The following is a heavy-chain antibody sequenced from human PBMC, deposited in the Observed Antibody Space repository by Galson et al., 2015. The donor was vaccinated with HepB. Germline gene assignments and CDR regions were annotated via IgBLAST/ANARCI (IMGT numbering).Heavy chain of an antibody. Sequence: SLRLSCAASGFTFSSYGMHWVRQAPGKGLEWVAVISYDGNKKYYADSVKGRFTISRDNSKNTLYLQMNSLRAEDTAVYYCAKDGVGDSGAFDIWGQGTMVTVSS. V-gene: IGHV3-30*18. D-gene: IGHD3-10*01. J-gene: IGHJ3*02. CDR2: ISYDGNKK. CDR3: AKDGVGDSGAFDI. CDR1: GFTFSSYG.